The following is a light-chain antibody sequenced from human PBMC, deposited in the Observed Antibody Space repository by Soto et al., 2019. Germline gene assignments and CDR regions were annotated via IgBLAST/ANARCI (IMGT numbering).Light chain of an antibody. CDR1: QNIENY. CDR2: VAP. CDR3: QPSYSSPRT. V-gene: IGKV1-39*01. Sequence: DIQMTQSPSSLPASVGDSFSITCLSSQNIENYVNWYQVKPGKAAKPLLSVAPGFQGDVTSSFSGSGSGTDFTITISSLQPEDFATYYCQPSYSSPRTFGQGTKVDIK. J-gene: IGKJ1*01.